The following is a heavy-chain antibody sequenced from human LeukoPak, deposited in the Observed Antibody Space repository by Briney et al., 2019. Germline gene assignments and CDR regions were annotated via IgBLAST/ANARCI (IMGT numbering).Heavy chain of an antibody. Sequence: PSETLSLTCTVSGVSTSSYYWSWIRQPAGKGLEWIGRIYTSGNTNYKPSLKSRLTISVDKSKNHLSLKLSSLTAADTAFYYCAGGPAGTAFDDWGHGTLVTVSS. CDR2: IYTSGNT. V-gene: IGHV4-4*07. CDR1: GVSTSSYY. D-gene: IGHD1-1*01. J-gene: IGHJ4*03. CDR3: AGGPAGTAFDD.